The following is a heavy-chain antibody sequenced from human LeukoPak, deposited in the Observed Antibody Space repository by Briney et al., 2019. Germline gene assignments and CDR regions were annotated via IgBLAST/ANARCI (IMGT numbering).Heavy chain of an antibody. V-gene: IGHV3-23*01. CDR1: GFTFSSYG. CDR3: AKDLRRWELLGYFDY. Sequence: GGSLRLSWAASGFTFSSYGIHWVRQAPGKGLEWVSAISGSGGSTYYADSVKGRFTISRDNSKNTLYLQMNSLRAEDTAVYYCAKDLRRWELLGYFDYWGQGTLVTVSS. CDR2: ISGSGGST. J-gene: IGHJ4*02. D-gene: IGHD1-26*01.